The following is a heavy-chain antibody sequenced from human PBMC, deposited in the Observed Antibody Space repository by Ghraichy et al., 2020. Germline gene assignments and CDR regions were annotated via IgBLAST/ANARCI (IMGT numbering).Heavy chain of an antibody. Sequence: SETLSLTCTVSGGSISSYYWSWIRQPPGKGLEWIGYIYTSGSTNYNPSLKSRVTISVDTSKNQFSLKLSSVTAADTAVYYCARWTPFGELSFDYWGQGTLVTVSS. CDR1: GGSISSYY. CDR3: ARWTPFGELSFDY. V-gene: IGHV4-4*09. CDR2: IYTSGST. D-gene: IGHD3-10*01. J-gene: IGHJ4*02.